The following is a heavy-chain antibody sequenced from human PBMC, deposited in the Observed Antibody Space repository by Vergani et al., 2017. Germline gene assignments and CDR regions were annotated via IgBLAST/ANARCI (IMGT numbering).Heavy chain of an antibody. CDR1: GFKFSDHY. J-gene: IGHJ6*02. V-gene: IGHV3-11*04. D-gene: IGHD6-13*01. Sequence: LEESGGGSVKPGGSLRLSCAASGFKFSDHYMSWIRQAPGKGLEWVSHISPVASTVSYTDSVTGRFTVSRDNDNNSLTLDMTTLRVEDTAVYYCANNPGISTTRHYCAMDVWCQGTTVTVAS. CDR3: ANNPGISTTRHYCAMDV. CDR2: ISPVASTV.